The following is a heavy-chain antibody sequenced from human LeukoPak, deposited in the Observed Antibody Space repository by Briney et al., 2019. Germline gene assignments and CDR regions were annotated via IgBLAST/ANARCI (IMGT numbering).Heavy chain of an antibody. D-gene: IGHD2-15*01. Sequence: SGPTLLNPTHTLTLTCTFSGFSFSSGGGGVCCIPQPPGVALEWLAVIYQNDEKLYSSSLQNRLSITKDTSKNQLCTTMSNMEPVDTATYYCAHRSRGVAADIWGQGTMVTVSS. J-gene: IGHJ3*02. CDR3: AHRSRGVAADI. V-gene: IGHV2-5*01. CDR1: GFSFSSGGGG. CDR2: IYQNDEK.